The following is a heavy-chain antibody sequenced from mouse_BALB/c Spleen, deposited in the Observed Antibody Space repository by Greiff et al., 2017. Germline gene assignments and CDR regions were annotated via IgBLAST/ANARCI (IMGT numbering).Heavy chain of an antibody. Sequence: EVKLMESGGGLVKPGGSLKLSCAASGFTFSSYAMSWVRQSPEKRLEWVAEISSGGSYTYYPDTVTGRFTISRDNAKNTLYLEMSSLRSEDTAMYYCARGLSTMITRDYFDYWGQGTTLTVSS. J-gene: IGHJ2*01. CDR1: GFTFSSYA. CDR3: ARGLSTMITRDYFDY. V-gene: IGHV5-9-4*01. D-gene: IGHD2-4*01. CDR2: ISSGGSYT.